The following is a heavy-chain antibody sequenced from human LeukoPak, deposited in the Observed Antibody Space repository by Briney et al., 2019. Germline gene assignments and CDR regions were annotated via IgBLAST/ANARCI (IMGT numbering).Heavy chain of an antibody. Sequence: ASVKVSCKASGYTFTSYYMHWERQAPAQGLEWMGIINPSGGSTSYAQKFQGRVTMTRDTSTSTVYMELSSLRSEDTAVYYCARERADAFDIWGQGTMVTVSS. CDR1: GYTFTSYY. V-gene: IGHV1-46*01. CDR2: INPSGGST. CDR3: ARERADAFDI. J-gene: IGHJ3*02.